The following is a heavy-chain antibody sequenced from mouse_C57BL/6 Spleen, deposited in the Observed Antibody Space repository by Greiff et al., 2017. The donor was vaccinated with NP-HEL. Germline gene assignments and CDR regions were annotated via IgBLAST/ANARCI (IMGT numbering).Heavy chain of an antibody. CDR2: ISSGSSTI. D-gene: IGHD1-1*01. V-gene: IGHV5-17*01. CDR3: AGRVTAVVATHYYAMDY. CDR1: GFTFSDYG. J-gene: IGHJ4*01. Sequence: EVKLVESGGGLVKPGGSLKLSCAASGFTFSDYGMHWVRQAPEKGLEWVAYISSGSSTIYYADTVKGRFTISRDNAKNTLFLQMTSLRSEDTAMYYCAGRVTAVVATHYYAMDYWGQGTSVTVSS.